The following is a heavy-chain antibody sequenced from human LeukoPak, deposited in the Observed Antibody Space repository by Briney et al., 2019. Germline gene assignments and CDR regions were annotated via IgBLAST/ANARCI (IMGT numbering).Heavy chain of an antibody. CDR1: GYTFTGYY. CDR3: ASSAGYCSGGSCYYWFDP. CDR2: INPNSGGT. J-gene: IGHJ5*02. D-gene: IGHD2-15*01. V-gene: IGHV1-2*02. Sequence: ASVKVSCKASGYTFTGYYMHWVRQAPGQGLEWMGWINPNSGGTNYAQKFQGRVTMTRDTSISTAYMELSRLRSDDTAVYYCASSAGYCSGGSCYYWFDPWGQGTLVTASS.